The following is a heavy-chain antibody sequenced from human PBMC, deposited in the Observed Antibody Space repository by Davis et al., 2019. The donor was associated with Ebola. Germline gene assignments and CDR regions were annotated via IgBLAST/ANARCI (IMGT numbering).Heavy chain of an antibody. J-gene: IGHJ4*02. CDR2: ITWDGGRT. V-gene: IGHV3-43*01. CDR1: GCRLDDYS. D-gene: IGHD3-16*01. CDR3: AKDLGDY. Sequence: GESLKISCAAPGCRLDDYSMHWVRQRPGNGLEWVSDITWDGGRTYYADSVKGRFTVSRDNSKHSLYLQMNSLRTEDTALYYCAKDLGDYWGQGTLVTVSS.